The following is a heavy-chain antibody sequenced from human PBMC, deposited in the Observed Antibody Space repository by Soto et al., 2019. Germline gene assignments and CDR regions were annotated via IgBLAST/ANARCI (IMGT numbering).Heavy chain of an antibody. J-gene: IGHJ4*02. CDR2: IFSNDEK. CDR3: ARIIAYYYDSSGYPDY. D-gene: IGHD3-22*01. Sequence: ESGPTLVNPTETLTLTCTVSGFSLSNARMGVSWIRQPPGKALEWLAHIFSNDEKSYSTSLKSRLTISKDTSKSQVVLTMTNMDPVDTATYYCARIIAYYYDSSGYPDYWGQGTLVTVSS. V-gene: IGHV2-26*01. CDR1: GFSLSNARMG.